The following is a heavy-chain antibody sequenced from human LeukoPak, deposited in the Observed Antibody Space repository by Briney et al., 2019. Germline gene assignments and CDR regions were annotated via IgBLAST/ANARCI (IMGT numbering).Heavy chain of an antibody. V-gene: IGHV3-64*01. CDR3: ARSYYMDV. Sequence: PGGSLRLSCAASGFTFSSYAMHWVRQAPGKGLEYVSAISSNGGSTYYANSVKGRFTISRDNSKNTLYLQMGSLRAEDMAVYYCARSYYMDVWGKGTTVTVSS. CDR1: GFTFSSYA. J-gene: IGHJ6*03. CDR2: ISSNGGST.